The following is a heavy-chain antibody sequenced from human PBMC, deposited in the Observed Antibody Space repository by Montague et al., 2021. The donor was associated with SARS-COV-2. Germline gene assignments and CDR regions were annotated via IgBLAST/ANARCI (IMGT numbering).Heavy chain of an antibody. Sequence: TLSLTCTVSAGSIITAINFYWGWIRQSAGKGLAWIWLVHSYGATTYNPSLKGRLTMSVESSAYQFSLKLTSVTAADTAVYYCARDYYDSTGLNWFDPWDQVPLVSVAS. V-gene: IGHV4-61*02. CDR2: VHSYGAT. CDR3: ARDYYDSTGLNWFDP. J-gene: IGHJ5*02. D-gene: IGHD3-22*01. CDR1: AGSIITAINFY.